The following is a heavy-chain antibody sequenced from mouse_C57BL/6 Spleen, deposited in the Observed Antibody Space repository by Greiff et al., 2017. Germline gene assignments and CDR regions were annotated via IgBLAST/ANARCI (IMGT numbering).Heavy chain of an antibody. CDR1: GYAFSSSW. CDR3: AKGNYYGSSRAWFAY. V-gene: IGHV1-82*01. Sequence: VQRVESGPELVKPGASVKISCKASGYAFSSSWMNWVKQRPGKGLEWIGRIYPGDGDTNYNGKFKGKATLTADKSSSTAYMQLSSLTSEDSAVYFCAKGNYYGSSRAWFAYWGQGTLVTVSA. D-gene: IGHD1-1*01. CDR2: IYPGDGDT. J-gene: IGHJ3*01.